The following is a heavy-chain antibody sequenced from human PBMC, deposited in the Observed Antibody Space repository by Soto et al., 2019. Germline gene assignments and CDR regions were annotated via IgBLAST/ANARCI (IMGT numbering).Heavy chain of an antibody. CDR2: ISWNSINI. CDR3: AASRSYCLDY. V-gene: IGHV3-9*01. J-gene: IGHJ4*02. CDR1: GFTFDDYA. Sequence: EVQLVEFGGGLEQPGRSLRLSCAASGFTFDDYAMHWVRQTPRKGPEWVSGISWNSINIDYADSVKGRFTISRDNAKNFLYLQMNSLRAEDTALYYCAASRSYCLDYWGQGTLVTVSS. D-gene: IGHD3-10*01.